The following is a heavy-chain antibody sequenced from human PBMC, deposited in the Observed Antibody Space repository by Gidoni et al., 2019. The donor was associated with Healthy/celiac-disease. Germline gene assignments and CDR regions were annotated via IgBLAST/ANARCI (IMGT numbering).Heavy chain of an antibody. V-gene: IGHV1-69*06. CDR1: GGTFSSYA. CDR3: ARVGVGYSYGPFDY. J-gene: IGHJ4*02. CDR2: IIPILGTA. Sequence: QVQLVQSGAEVKKPGSSVKVSCKASGGTFSSYALSWVRQAPGQGLEWMGGIIPILGTANYAQKFQGRVTITADKSTSTAYMELSSLRSEDTAVYYCARVGVGYSYGPFDYWGQGTLVTVSS. D-gene: IGHD5-18*01.